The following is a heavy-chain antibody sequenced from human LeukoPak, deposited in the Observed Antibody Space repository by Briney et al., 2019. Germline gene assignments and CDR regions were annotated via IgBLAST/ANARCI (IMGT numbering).Heavy chain of an antibody. CDR3: ARDSQLRQRGVGY. CDR2: INPSGGST. D-gene: IGHD3-10*01. J-gene: IGHJ4*02. Sequence: GASVKVSCKASGYTFTSYYVHWVRQAPGEGLEWMGIINPSGGSTSYAQKLQGRVTMTTDTSTSTAYMELRSLRSDDTAVYYCARDSQLRQRGVGYWGQGTLVTVSS. CDR1: GYTFTSYY. V-gene: IGHV1-46*01.